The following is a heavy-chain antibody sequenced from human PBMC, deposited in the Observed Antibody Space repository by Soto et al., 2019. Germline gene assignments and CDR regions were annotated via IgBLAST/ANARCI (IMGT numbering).Heavy chain of an antibody. Sequence: QVQLVQSGAEVKKPGASVKVSCKASGYTFTSYGISWVRQAPGQGLEWMGWISAYNGNTNYAQKLKGRGTMTTDTYTSTAYMELRSLRSDATAVYYCARGYINALVWMAEEAFDIWGQGTMVTVSS. CDR1: GYTFTSYG. D-gene: IGHD1-20*01. J-gene: IGHJ3*02. V-gene: IGHV1-18*01. CDR3: ARGYINALVWMAEEAFDI. CDR2: ISAYNGNT.